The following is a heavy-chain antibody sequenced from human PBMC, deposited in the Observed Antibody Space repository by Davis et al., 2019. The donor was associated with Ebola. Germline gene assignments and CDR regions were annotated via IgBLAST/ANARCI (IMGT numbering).Heavy chain of an antibody. V-gene: IGHV1-3*01. Sequence: ASVKVSCKASGYTFTSYAMHWVRQAPGQRLEWMRWINAGNGNTKYSQKFQGRVTITRDTSASTAYMELSSLRSEDTAVYYCARDPTYYDILTGYYTYAKYNWFDPWGQGTLVTVSS. CDR1: GYTFTSYA. CDR2: INAGNGNT. D-gene: IGHD3-9*01. CDR3: ARDPTYYDILTGYYTYAKYNWFDP. J-gene: IGHJ5*02.